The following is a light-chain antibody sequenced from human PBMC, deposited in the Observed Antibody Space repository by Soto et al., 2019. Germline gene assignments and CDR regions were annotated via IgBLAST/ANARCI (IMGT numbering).Light chain of an antibody. J-gene: IGLJ1*01. V-gene: IGLV1-40*01. CDR2: GNS. CDR1: SSNIGAGYD. Sequence: QSVLTQPPSVSGAPGQRVTISCTGSSSNIGAGYDVHWYQQLPGTDPKLLIYGNSNRPSGVPDRFSGSKSGTSASLAITGLQAEDDADYYCQSSDSSLSYVFGTGTKVTVL. CDR3: QSSDSSLSYV.